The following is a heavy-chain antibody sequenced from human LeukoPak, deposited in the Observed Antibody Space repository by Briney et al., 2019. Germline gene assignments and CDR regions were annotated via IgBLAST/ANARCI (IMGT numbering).Heavy chain of an antibody. Sequence: SETLSLTCAVYGGSFSGYYWSWIRQPPGKGLEWIGEINHSGSTNYNPSLKSRVTISVGTSKNQFSLKLSSVTAADTAVYYCARSRGVKDYWGQGTLVTVSS. V-gene: IGHV4-34*01. D-gene: IGHD3-10*01. CDR3: ARSRGVKDY. CDR1: GGSFSGYY. J-gene: IGHJ4*02. CDR2: INHSGST.